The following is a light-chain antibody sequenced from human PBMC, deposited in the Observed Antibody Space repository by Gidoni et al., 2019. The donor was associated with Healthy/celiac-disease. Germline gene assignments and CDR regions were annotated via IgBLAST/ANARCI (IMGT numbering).Light chain of an antibody. V-gene: IGKV3-15*01. CDR2: GAS. CDR3: QQYNNWPPWT. J-gene: IGKJ1*01. CDR1: QSVSSN. Sequence: EIVMTQSPATLSVSPGERATLSCRASQSVSSNLACYQQKPGQAPRLLIYGASTRATGIPASFSGGGSGTEFTLTISSLQSEDFAVYYCQQYNNWPPWTFGQGTKVEIK.